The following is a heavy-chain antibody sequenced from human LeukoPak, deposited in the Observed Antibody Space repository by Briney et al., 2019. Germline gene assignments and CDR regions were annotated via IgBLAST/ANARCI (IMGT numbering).Heavy chain of an antibody. CDR1: GGSISSYY. CDR2: IFTSGST. Sequence: PETLSLTCTVSGGSISSYYWSWIRQPAGKGLEWIGRIFTSGSTNYNPSLMSRVTMSVDTSKNQFSLKLSSVTAADTAVYYCARGLGRRAFDYWGQGTLVTVSS. J-gene: IGHJ4*02. D-gene: IGHD1-1*01. V-gene: IGHV4-4*07. CDR3: ARGLGRRAFDY.